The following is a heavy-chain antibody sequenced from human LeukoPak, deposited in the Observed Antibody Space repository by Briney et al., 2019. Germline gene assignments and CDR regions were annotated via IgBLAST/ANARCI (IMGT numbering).Heavy chain of an antibody. CDR3: AKVPRYCSSTSCPDFDY. CDR1: GFTFSSYG. J-gene: IGHJ4*02. CDR2: ISYDGGDK. V-gene: IGHV3-30*18. D-gene: IGHD2-2*01. Sequence: GGSLRLSCAASGFTFSSYGMHWVRQAPGKGLEWVAVISYDGGDKNYADSVKGRFTISRDNSNNRVYLQMNSLRAEDTAVYYCAKVPRYCSSTSCPDFDYWGQGTLVTVSS.